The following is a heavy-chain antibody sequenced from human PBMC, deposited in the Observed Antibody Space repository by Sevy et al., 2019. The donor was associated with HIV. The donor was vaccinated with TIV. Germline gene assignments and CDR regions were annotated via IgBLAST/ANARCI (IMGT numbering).Heavy chain of an antibody. CDR1: GYTFTSYG. V-gene: IGHV1-18*01. CDR3: AKINCACVWGGVGAFDI. D-gene: IGHD3-16*01. CDR2: ISAYNGNT. J-gene: IGHJ3*02. Sequence: ASVKVSCKASGYTFTSYGISWVRHAPGQGLEWMGWISAYNGNTNYAQKLQGRVTMTTDTSTSTAYMELRSLRSDDTAVDYWAKINCACVWGGVGAFDIWGQGTMVTVSS.